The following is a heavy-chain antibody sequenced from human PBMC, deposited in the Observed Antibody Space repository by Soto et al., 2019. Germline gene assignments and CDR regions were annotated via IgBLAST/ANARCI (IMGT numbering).Heavy chain of an antibody. D-gene: IGHD3-10*01. CDR3: AIGVYLVVRGVIITQPHITHDY. J-gene: IGHJ4*02. V-gene: IGHV3-48*01. CDR1: GFTFSSYS. Sequence: EVQLVESGGGLVQPGGSLRLSCAASGFTFSSYSMNWVRQAPGKGLEWVSYISSSSSTIYYADSVKGRFTISRDNAKNSLYLQMNSLRAEDTAVYYCAIGVYLVVRGVIITQPHITHDYWGQGTLVTVSS. CDR2: ISSSSSTI.